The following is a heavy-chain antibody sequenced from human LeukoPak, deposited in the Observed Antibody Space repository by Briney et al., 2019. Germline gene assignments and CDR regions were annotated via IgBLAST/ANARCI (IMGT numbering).Heavy chain of an antibody. J-gene: IGHJ3*02. V-gene: IGHV1-18*04. CDR2: ISAYNGDT. Sequence: ASVKVSCKASGYTFTSYYMHWVRQAPGQGLEWVGWISAYNGDTKYAQSFQDKVTMTTDTSTSTAYMELRSLTSDDTAVYYCARSLLVVPDASGEHDAFDMWGQGTMVTVSS. D-gene: IGHD2-8*02. CDR1: GYTFTSYY. CDR3: ARSLLVVPDASGEHDAFDM.